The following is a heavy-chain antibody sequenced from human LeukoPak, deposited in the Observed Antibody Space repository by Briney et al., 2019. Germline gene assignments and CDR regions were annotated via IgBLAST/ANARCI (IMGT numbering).Heavy chain of an antibody. J-gene: IGHJ4*02. CDR2: ISSSSSTI. V-gene: IGHV3-48*01. CDR3: ARDRYPADY. D-gene: IGHD1-14*01. CDR1: GFTFSSYG. Sequence: GGSLRLSCAASGFTFSSYGMSWVRQAPGKGLEWVSYISSSSSTIYYADSVKGRFTISRDNAKNSLYLQMNSLRAEDTAVYYCARDRYPADYWGQGTLVTVSS.